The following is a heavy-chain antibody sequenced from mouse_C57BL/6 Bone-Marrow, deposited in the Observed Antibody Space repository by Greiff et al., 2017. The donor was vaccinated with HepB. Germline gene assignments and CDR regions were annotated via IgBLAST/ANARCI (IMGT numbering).Heavy chain of an antibody. V-gene: IGHV5-6*01. Sequence: EVKLMESGGDLVKPGGSLKLSCAASGFTFSSYGMSWVRQTPDKRLEWVATISSGGSYTYYPDSVKGRFTISRDNAKNTLYLQMSSLKSEDTAMYYCARGGGNFYYFDYWGQGTTITVSS. D-gene: IGHD2-1*01. CDR1: GFTFSSYG. J-gene: IGHJ2*01. CDR3: ARGGGNFYYFDY. CDR2: ISSGGSYT.